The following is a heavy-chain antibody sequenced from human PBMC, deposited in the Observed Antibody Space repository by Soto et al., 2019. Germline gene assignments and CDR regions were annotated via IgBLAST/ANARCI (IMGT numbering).Heavy chain of an antibody. CDR3: ARGWGRIFDY. J-gene: IGHJ4*02. CDR1: GGSFSGYY. Sequence: PSETLSLTRAVYGGSFSGYYWNWIRQPPGKGLEWIGEINHSGSTNYNPSLKSRVTISVDTSKNQFSLKLSSVAAADTAVYYCARGWGRIFDYWGQGTLVTVSS. D-gene: IGHD7-27*01. V-gene: IGHV4-34*01. CDR2: INHSGST.